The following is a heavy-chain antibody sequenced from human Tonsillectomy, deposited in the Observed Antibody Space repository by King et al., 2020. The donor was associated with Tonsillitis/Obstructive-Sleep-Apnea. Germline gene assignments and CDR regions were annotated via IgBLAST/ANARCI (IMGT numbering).Heavy chain of an antibody. CDR3: AKGSIYYYYYMDV. J-gene: IGHJ6*03. CDR1: GFTFSNYG. V-gene: IGHV3-30*18. CDR2: TSYDGSDK. Sequence: HVQLVESGGAVVQPGRSLRLSCAASGFTFSNYGMHWVRQAPGKGLEWVAVTSYDGSDKYYADSVKGRFTMSRDKSRDTLYLQMNSLRAEDTAVYYCAKGSIYYYYYMDVWGKGTTVTVSS.